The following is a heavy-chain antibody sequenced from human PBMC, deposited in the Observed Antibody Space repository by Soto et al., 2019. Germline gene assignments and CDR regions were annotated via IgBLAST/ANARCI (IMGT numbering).Heavy chain of an antibody. Sequence: PGGSLRLSCAASGFTFSSYGMHWVRQAPGKGLEWVAVISYDGSNKYYADSVKGRFTISRDNSKNTLYLQMNSLRAEDTAVYYCAKDAIYLYYFDYWGQGTLVTVSS. CDR1: GFTFSSYG. D-gene: IGHD3-3*01. CDR2: ISYDGSNK. J-gene: IGHJ4*02. V-gene: IGHV3-30*18. CDR3: AKDAIYLYYFDY.